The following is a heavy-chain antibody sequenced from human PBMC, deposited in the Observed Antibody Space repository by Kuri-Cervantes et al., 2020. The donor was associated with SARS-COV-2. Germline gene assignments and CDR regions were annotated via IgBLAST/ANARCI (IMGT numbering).Heavy chain of an antibody. V-gene: IGHV4-34*01. Sequence: SETLSLTCAVYGGSFSGYYWSWIRQPPGKGLEWIGEINHSGSTNYNPSLKSRVTISVDTSKNQFSLKLSSVTAADTAVYYCARGRRVKQQLAFDPWGQGTLVTVSS. J-gene: IGHJ5*02. D-gene: IGHD6-13*01. CDR2: INHSGST. CDR1: GGSFSGYY. CDR3: ARGRRVKQQLAFDP.